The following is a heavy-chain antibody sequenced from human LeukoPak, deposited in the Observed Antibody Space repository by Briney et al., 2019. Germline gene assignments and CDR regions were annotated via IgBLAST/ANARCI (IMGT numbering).Heavy chain of an antibody. CDR2: IIPIFGTA. Sequence: ASVKVSCKASGGTFISYAISWVRQAPGQGLEWMGGIIPIFGTANYAQKLQGRVTMTTDTSTSTAYMELRSLRSDDTAVYYCARDPTHDCGDFNWFDPWGQGTLVTVSS. CDR3: ARDPTHDCGDFNWFDP. J-gene: IGHJ5*02. D-gene: IGHD4-17*01. CDR1: GGTFISYA. V-gene: IGHV1-69*05.